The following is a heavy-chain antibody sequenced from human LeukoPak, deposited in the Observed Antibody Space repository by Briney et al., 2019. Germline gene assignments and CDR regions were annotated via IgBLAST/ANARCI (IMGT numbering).Heavy chain of an antibody. D-gene: IGHD3-10*01. CDR3: ARARGLWFGELSPDY. Sequence: PGGSLRLSCAASGFTFSDYYMIWIRQAPGKGLEWLSYISGSGSFIYYADSVKGQFTISRDNAKNSLYLQMNSLRVEDTAVYYCARARGLWFGELSPDYWGQGTLVTVSS. CDR1: GFTFSDYY. V-gene: IGHV3-11*04. J-gene: IGHJ4*02. CDR2: ISGSGSFI.